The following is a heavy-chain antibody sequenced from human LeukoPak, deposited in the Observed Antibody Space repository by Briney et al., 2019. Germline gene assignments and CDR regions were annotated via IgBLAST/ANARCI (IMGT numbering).Heavy chain of an antibody. CDR2: FDPEDGET. V-gene: IGHV1-24*01. CDR3: ATGVWFGESFAGDFDY. CDR1: GYTLTELS. D-gene: IGHD3-10*01. Sequence: ASVKVSCKVSGYTLTELSMHWVRQAPGKGLERMGGFDPEDGETIYAQKFQGRVTMTEDTSTDTAYMELSSLRSEDTAVYYCATGVWFGESFAGDFDYWGQGTLVTVSS. J-gene: IGHJ4*02.